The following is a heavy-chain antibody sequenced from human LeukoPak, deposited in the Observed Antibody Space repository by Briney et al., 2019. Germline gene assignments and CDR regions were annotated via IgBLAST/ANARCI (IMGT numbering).Heavy chain of an antibody. J-gene: IGHJ4*02. CDR1: GFTFSHAW. V-gene: IGHV3-15*01. D-gene: IGHD3-22*01. Sequence: GGSLRLSCAASGFTFSHAWMSWVRQAPGKGLEWVGRIKSTTDGGTTDYAAPVKGRFTISRDDSKNTLYLQMSSLKTEDTAVYYCTITYYYDSSGYYIAYWGQGTRVTVSS. CDR3: TITYYYDSSGYYIAY. CDR2: IKSTTDGGTT.